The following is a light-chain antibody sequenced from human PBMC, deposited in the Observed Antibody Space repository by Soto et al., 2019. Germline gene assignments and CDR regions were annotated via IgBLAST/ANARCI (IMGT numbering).Light chain of an antibody. CDR3: SSYTTSSTLLYV. CDR1: SSDVGGYNS. J-gene: IGLJ1*01. Sequence: QSALTQPASVSGSPGQSITISCTGTSSDVGGYNSVSWYQQHPGKAAKLMIYEVSNRPAGVSNRFFGSKSGNTASLTISGLQAEDEADYYCSSYTTSSTLLYVFGTGTKLTVL. V-gene: IGLV2-14*01. CDR2: EVS.